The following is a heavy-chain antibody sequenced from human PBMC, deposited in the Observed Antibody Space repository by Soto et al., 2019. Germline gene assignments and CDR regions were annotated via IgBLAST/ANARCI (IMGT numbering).Heavy chain of an antibody. J-gene: IGHJ4*02. V-gene: IGHV1-69*13. D-gene: IGHD2-15*01. Sequence: GASVKVSCKASGGTFSSYAISWVRQAPGQGLEWMGGIIPIFGTANYAQKFQGRVTITADESTSTAYMELSSLRSEDTAVYYCASRTHGGNTRRFEYYFDYWGQGTLVTVSS. CDR1: GGTFSSYA. CDR3: ASRTHGGNTRRFEYYFDY. CDR2: IIPIFGTA.